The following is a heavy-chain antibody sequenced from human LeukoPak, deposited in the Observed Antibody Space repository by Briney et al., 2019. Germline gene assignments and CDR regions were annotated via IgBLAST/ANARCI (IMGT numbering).Heavy chain of an antibody. Sequence: GGSLRLSCAASGFTFSDYYMSWIRQAPGKGLEWVSYISSSGSTIYYADSVKGRFTISRDDAKNSLYLQMNSLRAEDTAVYYCARGASGIQLWFFDPWGQGTLVSVSS. V-gene: IGHV3-11*04. D-gene: IGHD5-18*01. CDR3: ARGASGIQLWFFDP. J-gene: IGHJ5*02. CDR1: GFTFSDYY. CDR2: ISSSGSTI.